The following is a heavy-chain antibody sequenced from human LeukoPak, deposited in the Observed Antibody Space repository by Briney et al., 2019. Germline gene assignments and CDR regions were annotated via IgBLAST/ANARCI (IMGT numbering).Heavy chain of an antibody. V-gene: IGHV3-21*01. J-gene: IGHJ4*02. D-gene: IGHD3-22*01. Sequence: GGSLRLPCAASGFTFSSYSMNWVRQAPGKGLEWVSSISSSSSYIYYADSVKGRFTISRDNAKNSLYLQMNSLRAEDTAVYYCARVIRNYYDSSGFDYWGQGTLVTVSS. CDR3: ARVIRNYYDSSGFDY. CDR2: ISSSSSYI. CDR1: GFTFSSYS.